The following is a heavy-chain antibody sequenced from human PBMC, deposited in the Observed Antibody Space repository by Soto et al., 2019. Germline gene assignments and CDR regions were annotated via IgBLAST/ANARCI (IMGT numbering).Heavy chain of an antibody. V-gene: IGHV3-48*02. Sequence: PWGSLRLSCAASGFTFSSYSINFFRHSPFKGLEWVSYISSSSSTIYYADSVKGRFTISRDNAKNSLYLQMNSLRDEDTAVYYCARASSYGLYYYYGMDVWGQGTTVTVSS. CDR1: GFTFSSYS. CDR3: ARASSYGLYYYYGMDV. J-gene: IGHJ6*02. D-gene: IGHD5-18*01. CDR2: ISSSSSTI.